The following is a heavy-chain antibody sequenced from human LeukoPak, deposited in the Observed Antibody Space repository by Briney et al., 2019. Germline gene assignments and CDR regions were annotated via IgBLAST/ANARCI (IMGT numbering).Heavy chain of an antibody. V-gene: IGHV4-39*07. D-gene: IGHD5-18*01. CDR3: ARDVGYSYGPLYYYYGMDV. CDR2: IYTSGST. CDR1: GGSISSSSYY. Sequence: PSETLSLTCTVSGGSISSSSYYWGWIRQPPGKGLEWIGRIYTSGSTNYNPSLKSRVTMSVDTSKNQFSLKLSSVTAADTAVCYCARDVGYSYGPLYYYYGMDVWGQGTTVTVSS. J-gene: IGHJ6*02.